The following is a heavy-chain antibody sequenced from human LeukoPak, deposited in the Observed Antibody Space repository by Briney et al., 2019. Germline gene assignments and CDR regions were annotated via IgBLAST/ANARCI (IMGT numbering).Heavy chain of an antibody. J-gene: IGHJ5*02. CDR3: ARAITGTNNWFDP. D-gene: IGHD1-7*01. CDR1: GFTVSSNY. CDR2: IYSGGHT. Sequence: GGSLRLAWAASGFTVSSNYMGWVRQAPGKGLGWVSVIYSGGHTYYADSVKGRFTFSRDIYKNKLYLQMNRLRAEDTAVYYCARAITGTNNWFDPWGQGTLVTVSS. V-gene: IGHV3-53*01.